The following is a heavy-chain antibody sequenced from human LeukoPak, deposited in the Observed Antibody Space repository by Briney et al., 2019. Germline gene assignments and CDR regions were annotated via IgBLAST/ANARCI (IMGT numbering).Heavy chain of an antibody. D-gene: IGHD3-10*01. CDR2: IIPILGIA. CDR3: ARDGLEYYYGSGSFDY. CDR1: GGTFSSYA. V-gene: IGHV1-69*04. Sequence: SVKVSCKASGGTFSSYAISWVRQAPGQGLEWMGRIIPILGIANYAQKFQGRVTITADKSTSTAYMELSSLRSEDTAVYYCARDGLEYYYGSGSFDYWGQGTLVTVSS. J-gene: IGHJ4*02.